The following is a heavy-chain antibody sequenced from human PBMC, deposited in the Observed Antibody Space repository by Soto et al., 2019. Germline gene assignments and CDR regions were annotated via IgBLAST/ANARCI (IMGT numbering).Heavy chain of an antibody. Sequence: EVQQLESGGGLVQPGGSLRLSCAAAEFIFSDYALTWVRLAPGRGLEWVSSITANGDYAQYRDSVKGRFSVSRDNSRSTLFLQMEGLRDDDTAIYFCGRDPNGDYVGAFEMGGRGTMVTVSS. CDR1: EFIFSDYA. V-gene: IGHV3-23*01. CDR3: GRDPNGDYVGAFEM. D-gene: IGHD4-17*01. J-gene: IGHJ3*02. CDR2: ITANGDYA.